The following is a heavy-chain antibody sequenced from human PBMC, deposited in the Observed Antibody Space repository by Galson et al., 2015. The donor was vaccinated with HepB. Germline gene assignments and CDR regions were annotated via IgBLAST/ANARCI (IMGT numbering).Heavy chain of an antibody. D-gene: IGHD3-22*01. V-gene: IGHV3-23*01. CDR1: GFTFSTYA. CDR3: GKRGLDDGSGYYGE. Sequence: SLRLSCAASGFTFSTYAMGWVRQAPGKGLEWVSGIVGSGVGTYYADSVKGRFTISRDNSKNTLWLQLRSLRAEDTAVYYCGKRGLDDGSGYYGEWGQGTLVTVSS. CDR2: IVGSGVGT. J-gene: IGHJ4*02.